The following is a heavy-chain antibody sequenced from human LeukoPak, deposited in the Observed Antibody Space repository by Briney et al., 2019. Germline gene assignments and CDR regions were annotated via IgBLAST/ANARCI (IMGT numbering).Heavy chain of an antibody. CDR1: GFTFSSYS. Sequence: GGSLRLSCAASGFTFSSYSMSWVRQAPGRWLEWVSSITTSSSYIHYTDSVKGRFTLSRDNAKNYLYLQMNSLRAEDTAVYYCARVLLGGSGSYLDAFDIWGQGTMVTVSS. D-gene: IGHD3-10*01. CDR3: ARVLLGGSGSYLDAFDI. V-gene: IGHV3-21*01. J-gene: IGHJ3*02. CDR2: ITTSSSYI.